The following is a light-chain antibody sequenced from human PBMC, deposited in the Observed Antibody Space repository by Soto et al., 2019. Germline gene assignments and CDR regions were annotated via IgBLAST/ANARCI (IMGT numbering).Light chain of an antibody. CDR2: GTS. Sequence: EIVLTQSPGTLSLSPGERATLSCRASQSVSSSYLAWYQQKPGQAPRLLIYGTSSSATGIPDRFSGGGSGTDLSLTISRLEPDDFAVYYCHQYGGSPTWTFGQGTKVEIK. J-gene: IGKJ1*01. V-gene: IGKV3-20*01. CDR3: HQYGGSPTWT. CDR1: QSVSSSY.